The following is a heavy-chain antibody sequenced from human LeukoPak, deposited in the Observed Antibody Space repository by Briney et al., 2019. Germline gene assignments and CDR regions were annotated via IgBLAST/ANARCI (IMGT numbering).Heavy chain of an antibody. CDR2: INHSGST. J-gene: IGHJ5*02. V-gene: IGHV4-34*01. CDR1: GGSFSGYY. Sequence: PSETLSLTCAVYGGSFSGYYWSWIRQPPGKGLEWIGEINHSGSTNYDPSLKSRVTISVDTSKNQFSLKLSSVTAADTAVYYCARDQEGYCSDGSCYSRWFDPWGQGTLVTVSS. CDR3: ARDQEGYCSDGSCYSRWFDP. D-gene: IGHD2-15*01.